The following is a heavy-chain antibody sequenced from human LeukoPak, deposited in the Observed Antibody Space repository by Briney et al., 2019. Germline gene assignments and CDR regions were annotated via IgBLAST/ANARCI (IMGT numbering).Heavy chain of an antibody. D-gene: IGHD3-10*01. CDR3: AKESRGGFDY. J-gene: IGHJ4*02. Sequence: AGGSLRLSCAASGFTFDDYAMHWVRQAPGKGLEWVSGISWNSGSIGYADSVKGRFTISRDNAKNSLYLQMNSLRAEDTALYYCAKESRGGFDYWGQGTLVTVSS. V-gene: IGHV3-9*01. CDR1: GFTFDDYA. CDR2: ISWNSGSI.